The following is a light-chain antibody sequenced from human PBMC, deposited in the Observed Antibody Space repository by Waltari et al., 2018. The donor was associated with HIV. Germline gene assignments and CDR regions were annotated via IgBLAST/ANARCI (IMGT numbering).Light chain of an antibody. CDR3: MIWHTSAWV. CDR2: YNSDSDK. V-gene: IGLV5-45*01. CDR1: SRINAGTNK. J-gene: IGLJ3*02. Sequence: AVLPQPASLSASPGASASLTCTLRSRINAGTNKIYWYQQNPGSPPQYYLKYNSDSDKQHGAGVSSRFSGSKDASANAGILLISGLQSEDEADYYCMIWHTSAWVFGGGTKLTVL.